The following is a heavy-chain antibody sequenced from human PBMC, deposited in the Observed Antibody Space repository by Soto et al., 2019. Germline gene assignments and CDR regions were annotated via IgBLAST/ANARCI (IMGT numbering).Heavy chain of an antibody. V-gene: IGHV1-2*04. CDR1: GYTFTGYY. D-gene: IGHD2-21*01. J-gene: IGHJ3*02. CDR2: INPNSGGT. Sequence: ASVKVSCKASGYTFTGYYMHWVRQAPGQGLEWMGWINPNSGGTNYAQKFQGWVTMTRDTSISTAYMELSRLRSDDTAVYYCARQGIGLSYALDIWGQGTMVTVSS. CDR3: ARQGIGLSYALDI.